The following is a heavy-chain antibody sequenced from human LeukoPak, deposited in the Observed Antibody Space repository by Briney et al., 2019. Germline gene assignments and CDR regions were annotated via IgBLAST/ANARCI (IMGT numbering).Heavy chain of an antibody. CDR1: GFTFSSYG. V-gene: IGHV3-30*02. J-gene: IGHJ6*03. D-gene: IGHD2-2*01. CDR2: IRYGGSNK. CDR3: AHTLVPAAIPVYYYYYYMDV. Sequence: AGGSLRLSCAASGFTFSSYGMHWVRQAPGKGLEWVAFIRYGGSNKYYADSVKGRFTISKDNSKNTLYLKLNSLRAEDTAVYYCAHTLVPAAIPVYYYYYYMDVWGKGTTVTVSS.